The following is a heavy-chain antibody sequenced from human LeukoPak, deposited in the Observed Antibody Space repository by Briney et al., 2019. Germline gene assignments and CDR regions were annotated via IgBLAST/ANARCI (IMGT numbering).Heavy chain of an antibody. J-gene: IGHJ4*02. CDR3: ARDPPAVATNTYG. Sequence: GGSLRLSCAASGFTVSNNYMNWVRQAPGKGLEWVSLIYSGGDTSYADSVKGRFTISRDNSKNTLYLQMNSLRAEDTAVYYCARDPPAVATNTYGWGQGTLVTVSS. D-gene: IGHD6-13*01. V-gene: IGHV3-66*01. CDR1: GFTVSNNY. CDR2: IYSGGDT.